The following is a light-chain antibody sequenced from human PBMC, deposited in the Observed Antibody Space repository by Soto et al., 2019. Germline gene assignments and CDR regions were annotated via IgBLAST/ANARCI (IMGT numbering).Light chain of an antibody. CDR3: QQYGSSPPDT. CDR1: QSVSSSY. V-gene: IGKV3-20*01. CDR2: GAS. Sequence: EIELTQSPGTLSLSPGERATLSCRASQSVSSSYLAWYQQKPGQAPRLLIYGASSRATGIPDRFSSSGSGTEFTLTISRLEPEDFSVYYCQQYGSSPPDTFGQGTKLEIK. J-gene: IGKJ2*01.